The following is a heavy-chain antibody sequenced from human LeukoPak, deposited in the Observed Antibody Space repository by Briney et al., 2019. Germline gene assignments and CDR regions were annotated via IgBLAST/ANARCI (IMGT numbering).Heavy chain of an antibody. CDR2: ISSSSSYI. J-gene: IGHJ4*02. D-gene: IGHD4-17*01. Sequence: GGSLRLSCAASGFTFSSYSMNWLRQAPGKGLEWVSSISSSSSYIYYADSVKGRFTISRDNAKNSLYLQMNSLRAEGTAVYYCARGQTTVTYLDDRDYWGQGTLVTVSS. CDR3: ARGQTTVTYLDDRDY. CDR1: GFTFSSYS. V-gene: IGHV3-21*01.